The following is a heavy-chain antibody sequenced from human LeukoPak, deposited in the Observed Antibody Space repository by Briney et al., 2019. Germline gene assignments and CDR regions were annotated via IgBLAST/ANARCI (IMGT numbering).Heavy chain of an antibody. D-gene: IGHD3-3*01. Sequence: GGSLRLSCAASGFTVSSNYMSWVRQAPGKGLEWVSVIYSGGSTYYADSVKGRFTISRDNSKNTLYLQMNSLRAEDTAVYYCAKSGDFWSGYYSHWGQGTLVTVSS. CDR3: AKSGDFWSGYYSH. CDR2: IYSGGST. CDR1: GFTVSSNY. J-gene: IGHJ4*02. V-gene: IGHV3-66*01.